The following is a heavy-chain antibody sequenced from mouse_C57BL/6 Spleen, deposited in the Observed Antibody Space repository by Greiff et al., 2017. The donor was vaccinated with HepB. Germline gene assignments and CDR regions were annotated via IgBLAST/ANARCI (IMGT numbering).Heavy chain of an antibody. CDR2: IDPSDSET. CDR3: ASGRDYAMDY. V-gene: IGHV1-52*01. J-gene: IGHJ4*01. Sequence: QVHVKQPGAELVRPGSSVKLSFTSYWMHWVKQRPIQGLEWIGNIDPSDSETHYNQKFKDKATLTVDKSSSTAYMQLSSLTSEDSAVYYCASGRDYAMDYWGQGTSVTVSS. CDR1: TSYW.